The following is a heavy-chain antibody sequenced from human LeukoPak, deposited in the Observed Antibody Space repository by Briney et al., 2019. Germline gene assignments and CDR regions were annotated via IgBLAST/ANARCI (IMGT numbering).Heavy chain of an antibody. CDR2: IKTDGSEK. D-gene: IGHD3-10*01. V-gene: IGHV3-7*01. CDR1: GFTFSNYW. J-gene: IGHJ4*02. CDR3: ARSRGRFGELGY. Sequence: GGSLRLSCEGSGFTFSNYWMGWVRQAPGKGLQWVANIKTDGSEKYYVDSVKGRFTISRDNAKNSLYLQMNSLRAEDTAVYYCARSRGRFGELGYWGQGTLVTVSS.